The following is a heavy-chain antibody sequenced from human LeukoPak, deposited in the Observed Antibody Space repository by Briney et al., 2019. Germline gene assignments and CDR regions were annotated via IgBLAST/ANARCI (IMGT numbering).Heavy chain of an antibody. CDR1: GFTFSSYA. J-gene: IGHJ6*03. Sequence: PGGSLRLSCAASGFTFSSYAMSWVRQAPGKGLEWVSAISGSGGSTYYADSVKGRFTISRDNSKNTLYLQMNSLRAEDTAVYYCAKEGGYCSGGSCYYMDVWGKGTTVTISS. CDR2: ISGSGGST. V-gene: IGHV3-23*01. D-gene: IGHD2-15*01. CDR3: AKEGGYCSGGSCYYMDV.